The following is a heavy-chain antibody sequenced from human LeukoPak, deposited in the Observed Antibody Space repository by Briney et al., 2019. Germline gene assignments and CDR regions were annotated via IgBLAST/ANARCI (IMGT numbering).Heavy chain of an antibody. V-gene: IGHV3-48*03. Sequence: GGSLRLSCAASGFSFKNYEMNWVRQAPGKGLEWVSFISGTGITIFYADSVKGRFTISRDNARNSLYLQMNSLRAEDTAVYYCARAAARLFDYWGQGTLVTVSS. CDR2: ISGTGITI. CDR1: GFSFKNYE. J-gene: IGHJ4*02. CDR3: ARAAARLFDY. D-gene: IGHD6-6*01.